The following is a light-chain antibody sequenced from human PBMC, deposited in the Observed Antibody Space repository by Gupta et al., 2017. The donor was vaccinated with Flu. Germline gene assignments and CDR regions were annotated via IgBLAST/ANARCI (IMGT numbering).Light chain of an antibody. J-gene: IGKJ1*01. CDR1: QGVSSY. CDR3: KQDGSSPPWT. CDR2: GAS. Sequence: GTLSFSPGEGATLSCRANQGVSSYLDWYQQKPGQAPMLLIYGASSRATGIPDRFSGSGSGTDFTLTISRLEHEDFGVYYCKQDGSSPPWTFGQGTKVEIK. V-gene: IGKV3-20*01.